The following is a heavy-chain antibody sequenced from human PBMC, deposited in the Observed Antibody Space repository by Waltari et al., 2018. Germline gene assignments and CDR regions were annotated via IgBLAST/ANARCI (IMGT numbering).Heavy chain of an antibody. V-gene: IGHV1-2*06. CDR3: ASSITGTTDTPDY. CDR2: INPNSGGT. D-gene: IGHD1-7*01. Sequence: QVQLVQSGAEVKKPGASVKVSCKASGYTFTGYYMHWVRKAPGQGLEWMGRINPNSGGTNDAQKFQGRVTMTRDTSISTAYMELSRLRSDDTAVYYCASSITGTTDTPDYWGQGTLVTVSS. J-gene: IGHJ4*02. CDR1: GYTFTGYY.